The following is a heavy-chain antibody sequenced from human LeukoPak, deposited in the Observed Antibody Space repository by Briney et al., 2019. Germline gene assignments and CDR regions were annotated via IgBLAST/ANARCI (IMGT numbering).Heavy chain of an antibody. V-gene: IGHV3-23*01. D-gene: IGHD4-17*01. CDR2: ISGSGGST. Sequence: GGSLRLSCAASGFTFSSYAMSWVRQAPGKGLEWVSAISGSGGSTYYADSVKGRFTISRDNSKDTLYLQMNSLRAEDTAVYYCAKCPKGDYIFDYWGQGTLVTVSS. CDR3: AKCPKGDYIFDY. J-gene: IGHJ4*02. CDR1: GFTFSSYA.